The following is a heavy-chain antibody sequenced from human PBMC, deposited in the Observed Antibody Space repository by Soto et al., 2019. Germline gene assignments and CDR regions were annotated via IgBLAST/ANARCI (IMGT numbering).Heavy chain of an antibody. J-gene: IGHJ4*02. Sequence: QLQLQESGSRLVKPSQTLSLTCAVSGGSLSSGGYSWSWIRQPPGKGLEWIGYIYQTGSTYYSPSXKXXVTISLDTSQNQFSLKLTSVTAADTAVYYCATFVPCGDPLYWGRGALVTVSS. CDR2: IYQTGST. CDR1: GGSLSSGGYS. D-gene: IGHD4-17*01. V-gene: IGHV4-30-2*01. CDR3: ATFVPCGDPLY.